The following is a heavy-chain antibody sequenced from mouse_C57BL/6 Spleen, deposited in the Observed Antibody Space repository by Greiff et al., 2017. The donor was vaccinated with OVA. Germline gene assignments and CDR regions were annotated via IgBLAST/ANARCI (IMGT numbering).Heavy chain of an antibody. J-gene: IGHJ4*01. D-gene: IGHD2-2*01. V-gene: IGHV1-61*01. CDR3: ARWGYDPYAMDY. Sequence: QVQLKQPGAELVRPGSSVKLSCKASGYTFTSYWMDWVKQRPGQGLEWIGNIYPSDSETHYNQKFKDKATLTVDKSSSTAYMQLSSLTSEDSAVYYCARWGYDPYAMDYWGQGTSVTVSS. CDR2: IYPSDSET. CDR1: GYTFTSYW.